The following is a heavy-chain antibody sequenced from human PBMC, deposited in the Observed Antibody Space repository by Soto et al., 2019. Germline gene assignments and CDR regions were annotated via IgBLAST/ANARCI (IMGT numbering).Heavy chain of an antibody. CDR1: GYTDNTYG. V-gene: IGHV1-18*01. J-gene: IGHJ2*01. D-gene: IGHD4-17*01. CDR3: ATVNPYSYFDL. Sequence: QVQLVQSGTEVKKPGASVKVSCKASGYTDNTYGITWVRQAPGQGLEWMGWISAYNGNTKYAQKFQGRGTMTADTSTSTGYMELRSLTSDDTAVYYCATVNPYSYFDLWGRGTLVTVSS. CDR2: ISAYNGNT.